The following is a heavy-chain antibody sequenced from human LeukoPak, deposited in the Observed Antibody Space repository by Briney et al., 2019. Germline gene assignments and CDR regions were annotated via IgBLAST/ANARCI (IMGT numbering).Heavy chain of an antibody. J-gene: IGHJ3*02. CDR3: ARGLIKNNAFDI. Sequence: GGSLRLSCAASGFTFSSYAMSWVRQAPGKGLEWVSVIYSDGSTYYADSVKGRFTISRDNSKNTLYLQMNSLRAEDTAVYYCARGLIKNNAFDIWGQGTMVTVSS. V-gene: IGHV3-53*01. D-gene: IGHD1/OR15-1a*01. CDR1: GFTFSSYA. CDR2: IYSDGST.